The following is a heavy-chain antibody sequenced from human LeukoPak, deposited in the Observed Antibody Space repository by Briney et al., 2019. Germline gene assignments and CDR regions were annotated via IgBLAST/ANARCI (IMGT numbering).Heavy chain of an antibody. CDR2: ISKSGGDT. J-gene: IGHJ4*02. CDR1: GFTFSDYY. D-gene: IGHD1-26*01. Sequence: PGGSLRLSCAASGFTFSDYYMIWIRQAPGKGLEWVSCISKSGGDTKYADSVKGRFTISRDNAKNSLYLQMNSLRADDTAIYYCARVRQSGSPLDYWGQGTLVTVSS. CDR3: ARVRQSGSPLDY. V-gene: IGHV3-11*05.